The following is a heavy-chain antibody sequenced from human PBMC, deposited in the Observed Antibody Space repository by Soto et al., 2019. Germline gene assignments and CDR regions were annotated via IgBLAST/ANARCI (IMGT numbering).Heavy chain of an antibody. V-gene: IGHV4-39*01. Sequence: LSLTCTVSGGSISSSSYYWGWIRQPPGKGLEWVGSIYYSGSTYYNPSLKSRVTISVDTSKNQFSLKLSSVTAADTAVYYCARRNNMIVVVILDAFDIWGQGTMVTVSS. CDR2: IYYSGST. CDR3: ARRNNMIVVVILDAFDI. CDR1: GGSISSSSYY. J-gene: IGHJ3*02. D-gene: IGHD3-22*01.